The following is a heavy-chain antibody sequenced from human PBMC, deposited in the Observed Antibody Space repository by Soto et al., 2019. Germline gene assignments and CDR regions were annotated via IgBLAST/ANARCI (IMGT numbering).Heavy chain of an antibody. CDR3: AKGGFYTREALHI. D-gene: IGHD3-16*01. J-gene: IGHJ3*02. CDR1: GFTFSSYA. V-gene: IGHV3-23*01. Sequence: GGSLRLSCAASGFTFSSYAMNWVRQAPGKGLEWVSGINNGGITTYYADSVKGRFTISRDNSKTTVYLQMNSLRAEDTALYYCAKGGFYTREALHIWGRGTMVTVSS. CDR2: INNGGITT.